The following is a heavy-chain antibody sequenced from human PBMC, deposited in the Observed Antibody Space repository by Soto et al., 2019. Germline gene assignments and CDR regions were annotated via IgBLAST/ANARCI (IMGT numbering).Heavy chain of an antibody. J-gene: IGHJ5*02. D-gene: IGHD3-22*01. CDR3: ARGGYYYDSSDYWTFDT. V-gene: IGHV4-59*01. CDR1: GGPMSSFY. CDR2: IYYSGST. Sequence: SETLSLTCTVSGGPMSSFYWTWIRQPPGKGLEWIGYIYYSGSTNYNPSLKSRVTMSVDTSKNHFSLKLSSVTAADTAVYYCARGGYYYDSSDYWTFDTWGQGTLVTVSS.